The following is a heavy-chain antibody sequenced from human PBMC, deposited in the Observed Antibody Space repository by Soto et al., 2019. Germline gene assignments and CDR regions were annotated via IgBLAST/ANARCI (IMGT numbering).Heavy chain of an antibody. CDR2: IDPRDSYV. Sequence: PGESLKISCTGFGYTFTTFWISWVRQMPGKGVEWMGRIDPRDSYVNYSPSFQGHVTISLDKSISTAYLQWGSLKASDTAMYYCARLFCSTTTCDSWFDPWGQGTLVTVSS. D-gene: IGHD2-2*01. V-gene: IGHV5-10-1*01. J-gene: IGHJ5*02. CDR1: GYTFTTFW. CDR3: ARLFCSTTTCDSWFDP.